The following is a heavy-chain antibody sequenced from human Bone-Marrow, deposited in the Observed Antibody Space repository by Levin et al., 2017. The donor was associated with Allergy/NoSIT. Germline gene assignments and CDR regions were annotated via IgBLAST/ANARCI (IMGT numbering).Heavy chain of an antibody. CDR3: TRSEMSPSWYFRL. CDR1: GFAFSDHY. Sequence: GESLKISCATSGFAFSDHYMDWVRQIPGKGLEWIGCIRNKDREHTTEYAASVKGRFTISRDDSGKSLFLQMNSLKTEDTAVYYCTRSEMSPSWYFRLWGRGTLVTVSS. CDR2: IRNKDREHTT. J-gene: IGHJ2*01. V-gene: IGHV3-72*01.